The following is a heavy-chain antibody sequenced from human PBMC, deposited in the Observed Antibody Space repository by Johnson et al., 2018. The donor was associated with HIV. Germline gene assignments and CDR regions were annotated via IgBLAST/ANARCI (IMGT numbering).Heavy chain of an antibody. Sequence: VQLVESGGGVVRPGGSLRLSCAASGFTFDDYGMSWVRQAPGKGLEWVSVIYSGGSTYYADSVKGRFTISRDNSKNTLYLQMNSLRAEDTAVYYCARSGYCTTSSCTDDAFDIWGQGTIVTVSS. V-gene: IGHV3-66*01. CDR2: IYSGGST. D-gene: IGHD2-2*01. J-gene: IGHJ3*02. CDR1: GFTFDDYG. CDR3: ARSGYCTTSSCTDDAFDI.